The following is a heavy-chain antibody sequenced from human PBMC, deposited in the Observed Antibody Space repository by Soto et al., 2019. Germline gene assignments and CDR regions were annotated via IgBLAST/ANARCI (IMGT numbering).Heavy chain of an antibody. J-gene: IGHJ4*02. CDR2: ITTSGGTT. D-gene: IGHD2-21*02. Sequence: EVQLLESGGGLVQPGGSLRLSCVASGFTFSTYAMSWVRQAPGKGLDWVSGITTSGGTTSYADSVKGRFTISRDNSKNSLYMQTKSLGTEATAICDTLREAVGDRFGYWGQGTLVTVSS. V-gene: IGHV3-23*01. CDR3: LREAVGDRFGY. CDR1: GFTFSTYA.